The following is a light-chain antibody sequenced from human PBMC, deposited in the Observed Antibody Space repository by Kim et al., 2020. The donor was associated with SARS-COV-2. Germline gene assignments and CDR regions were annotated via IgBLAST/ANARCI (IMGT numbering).Light chain of an antibody. CDR2: DAS. Sequence: DIQMTQSPSSLSASVGDRVTITCRASQGISDSLAWYQQKPGKAPKLLLYDASRLESGVPSRFSGSGSGTDYTLTISSLQPEDFATYYCQQYYTKTPTFGQGTKVDIK. V-gene: IGKV1-NL1*01. J-gene: IGKJ1*01. CDR3: QQYYTKTPT. CDR1: QGISDS.